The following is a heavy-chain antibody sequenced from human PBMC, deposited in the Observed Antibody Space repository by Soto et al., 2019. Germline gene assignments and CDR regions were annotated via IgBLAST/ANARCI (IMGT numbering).Heavy chain of an antibody. V-gene: IGHV3-30*18. J-gene: IGHJ4*02. Sequence: GGSLRLSCAASGFTFSSYGMHWVRQAPGKGLEWVAVISYDGSNKYYADSVKGRFTISRDNSKNTLYLQMNSLRAEDTAVYYCEKDPATVTTWGQGTLVTVSS. D-gene: IGHD4-17*01. CDR1: GFTFSSYG. CDR2: ISYDGSNK. CDR3: EKDPATVTT.